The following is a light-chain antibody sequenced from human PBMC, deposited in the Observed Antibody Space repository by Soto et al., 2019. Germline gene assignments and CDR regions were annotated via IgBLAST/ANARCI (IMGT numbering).Light chain of an antibody. CDR3: QSYDSSLNGYV. CDR1: SSNIGGAYD. CDR2: ADK. J-gene: IGLJ1*01. Sequence: QPLLTQPPSVSGAPGQRVTISCTGSSSNIGGAYDVHWYQQLPGTAPKLLIYADKYRPSGVPDRFSGSKSGTSASLAITGLQAEDEADYYCQSYDSSLNGYVFGTGTKVTVL. V-gene: IGLV1-40*01.